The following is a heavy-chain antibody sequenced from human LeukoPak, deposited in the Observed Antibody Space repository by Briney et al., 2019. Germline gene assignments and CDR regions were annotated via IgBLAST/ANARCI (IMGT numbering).Heavy chain of an antibody. V-gene: IGHV1-46*01. Sequence: ASVKASCKASGYTFTSYYMHWVRQAPGQGLEWMGIINPSGGSTSYAQKFQGRVTMTRDTSTSTVYMELSSLRSEDTAVYYCARSLRRTFGGVIVDYWGQGTLVTVSS. CDR3: ARSLRRTFGGVIVDY. D-gene: IGHD3-16*02. J-gene: IGHJ4*02. CDR1: GYTFTSYY. CDR2: INPSGGST.